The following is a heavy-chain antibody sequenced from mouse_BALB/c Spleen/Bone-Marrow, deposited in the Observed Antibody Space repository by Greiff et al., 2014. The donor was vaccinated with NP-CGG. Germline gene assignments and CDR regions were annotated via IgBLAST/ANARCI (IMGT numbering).Heavy chain of an antibody. CDR1: GYTFTSYC. D-gene: IGHD2-2*01. V-gene: IGHV1S81*02. CDR2: INPSNGRT. J-gene: IGHJ3*01. Sequence: QVQLQQPGAELVKPGASVKLSCKASGYTFTSYCMHWVKQRPGQGLEWIGEINPSNGRTNYNEKFKGKATLTVDKSSRTAYMQLSSVTSEDSGVYYCERSGYDGFAYWGQGTLVTVSA. CDR3: ERSGYDGFAY.